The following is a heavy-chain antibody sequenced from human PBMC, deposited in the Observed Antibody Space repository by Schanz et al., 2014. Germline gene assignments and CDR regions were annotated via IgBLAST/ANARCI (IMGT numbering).Heavy chain of an antibody. Sequence: GPEVKEPGASVKVSCKLSGGTFSSYTISWMRQAPGQGLEWMGKIIPVLNIATYAQRFQGRVSITADTSTNTAYMELSSLTSEDTAVHYCARGRGFYDYWGQGTLVTVSS. CDR3: ARGRGFYDY. CDR1: GGTFSSYT. V-gene: IGHV1-69*02. J-gene: IGHJ4*02. CDR2: IIPVLNIA. D-gene: IGHD3-10*01.